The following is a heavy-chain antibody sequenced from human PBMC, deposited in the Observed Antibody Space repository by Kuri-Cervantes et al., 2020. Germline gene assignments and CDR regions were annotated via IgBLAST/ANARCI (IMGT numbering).Heavy chain of an antibody. D-gene: IGHD2-21*01. CDR1: GFSFSNYA. J-gene: IGHJ4*02. Sequence: GESLKISCAASGFSFSNYAMHWVRQAPGKGLEWVSIITENGGRTLYAESVKGRFTISRDDSRNTLYLQMNSLRAEDTAVYYCATRRAQNSDCLDFWGLGTLVTVSS. V-gene: IGHV3-23*01. CDR3: ATRRAQNSDCLDF. CDR2: ITENGGRT.